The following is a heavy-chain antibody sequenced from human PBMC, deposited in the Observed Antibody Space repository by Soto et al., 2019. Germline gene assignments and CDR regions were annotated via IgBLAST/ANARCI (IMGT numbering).Heavy chain of an antibody. V-gene: IGHV1-69*01. CDR1: GDTFSSYS. D-gene: IGHD3-10*01. CDR3: AANSLGGGSQGDV. J-gene: IGHJ6*02. CDR2: IVPIFGTT. Sequence: QVRLVQSGAEVNKPGSSVKVSCKASGDTFSSYSISWVRQAPGQGLEWMGGIVPIFGTTVYAPRMQGRVTITADGPMSTSYMELSGLRFEDTAIYYCAANSLGGGSQGDVWGQGTTVTVSS.